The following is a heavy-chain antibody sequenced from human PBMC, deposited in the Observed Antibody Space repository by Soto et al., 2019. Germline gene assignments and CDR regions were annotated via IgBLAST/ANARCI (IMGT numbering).Heavy chain of an antibody. V-gene: IGHV3-23*01. J-gene: IGHJ5*02. CDR1: GFTFSSYA. Sequence: EVQLLESGGGLVQPGGSLRLSCAASGFTFSSYAMSWVRQAPGKGLEWVSAISGSGGSTYYADSVKGRFTISRDNSKNTLYLQMNSLRAEDTAVYYCAKDFIDDYVWGSYRPYNWFDPWAQGTLVTVSS. D-gene: IGHD3-16*02. CDR2: ISGSGGST. CDR3: AKDFIDDYVWGSYRPYNWFDP.